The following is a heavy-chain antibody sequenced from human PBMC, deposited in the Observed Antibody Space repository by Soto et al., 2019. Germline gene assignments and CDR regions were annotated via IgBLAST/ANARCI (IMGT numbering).Heavy chain of an antibody. V-gene: IGHV4-31*03. Sequence: QVQLQESGPGLVKPSQTLSLTCTVSGGSLSSGDYYWSWIRQHPGKGLEWIGYIYYSGSTYYKPSLKSRVTISVDTSKNQFSLKLSSVTAADTAVYYCARWWSGSRQGFDPWGQGTLVTVSS. J-gene: IGHJ5*02. CDR2: IYYSGST. CDR1: GGSLSSGDYY. D-gene: IGHD3-3*01. CDR3: ARWWSGSRQGFDP.